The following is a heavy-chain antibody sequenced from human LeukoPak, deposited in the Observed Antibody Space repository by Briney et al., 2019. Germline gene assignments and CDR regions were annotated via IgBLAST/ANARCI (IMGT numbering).Heavy chain of an antibody. Sequence: GGSLRLSCAASGFTFSDYYMSWIRQAPGKGLEWVSYISSSGSTIYYADSVKGRFTISRDNAKNSLYLQLNSLRAEDTAVYYCARDPADRYYYDSSGPQFDPWGQGTLVTVSS. CDR3: ARDPADRYYYDSSGPQFDP. V-gene: IGHV3-11*04. D-gene: IGHD3-22*01. J-gene: IGHJ5*02. CDR2: ISSSGSTI. CDR1: GFTFSDYY.